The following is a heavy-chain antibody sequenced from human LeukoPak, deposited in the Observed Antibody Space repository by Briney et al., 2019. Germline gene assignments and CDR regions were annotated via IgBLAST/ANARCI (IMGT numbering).Heavy chain of an antibody. CDR2: IDPSDSYT. Sequence: GESLKISCKGSGYSFTSYWISWVRQMPGKGLEWMGRIDPSDSYTNYSPSFQGHVTISADKSISTAYLQMNSLRAEDTAVYYCARGGLMVRGVIPGWGQGTLVTVSS. V-gene: IGHV5-10-1*01. D-gene: IGHD3-10*01. CDR3: ARGGLMVRGVIPG. CDR1: GYSFTSYW. J-gene: IGHJ4*02.